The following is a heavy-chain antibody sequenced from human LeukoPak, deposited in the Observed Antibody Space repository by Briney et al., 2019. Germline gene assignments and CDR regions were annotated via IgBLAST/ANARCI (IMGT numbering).Heavy chain of an antibody. CDR1: GFSFSGDN. V-gene: IGHV3-21*01. J-gene: IGHJ3*02. D-gene: IGHD5-12*01. CDR3: ARDRAIDIRAYDI. CDR2: IGTSGSYI. Sequence: GGSLRLSCAASGFSFSGDNMNWVRQAPGKGLEWVSFIGTSGSYIKYADSVKGRFTISRDNAKNSLYLQMNSLRAEDTAMYFCARDRAIDIRAYDIWGQGTMVTVSS.